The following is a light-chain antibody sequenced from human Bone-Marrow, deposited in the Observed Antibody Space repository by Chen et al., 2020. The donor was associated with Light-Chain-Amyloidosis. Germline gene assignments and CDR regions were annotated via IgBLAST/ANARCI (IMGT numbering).Light chain of an antibody. CDR2: EDD. CDR3: QSYQGSSQGV. CDR1: SGSIATNY. J-gene: IGLJ3*02. Sequence: NFMLTQPHSVSESPGKTVIISCTRSSGSIATNYVQWYQQRPGSSTTTVIYEDDQRPSGVPDRFSGSIDRSSNSASCTISGLKNEDEADYYCQSYQGSSQGVFGGGTKLTVL. V-gene: IGLV6-57*01.